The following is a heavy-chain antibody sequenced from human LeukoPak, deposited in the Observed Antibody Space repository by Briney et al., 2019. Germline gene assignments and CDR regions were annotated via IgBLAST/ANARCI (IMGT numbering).Heavy chain of an antibody. CDR2: IIPIFGTA. CDR1: GGTFSSYA. J-gene: IGHJ6*02. CDR3: ARERYCSSTSCYTTFYYYDMDV. V-gene: IGHV1-69*13. Sequence: SVTVSCKASGGTFSSYAISWVRQAPGQGLEWMGGIIPIFGTANYAQKFQGRVTITADESTSTAYMELSSLRSEDTAVYYCARERYCSSTSCYTTFYYYDMDVWGQGTTVTVSS. D-gene: IGHD2-2*02.